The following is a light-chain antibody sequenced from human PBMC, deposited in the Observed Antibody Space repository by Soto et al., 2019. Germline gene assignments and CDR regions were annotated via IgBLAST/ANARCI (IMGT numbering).Light chain of an antibody. V-gene: IGKV3D-20*02. CDR1: QSVSSSY. CDR3: QQRGNWPPIT. Sequence: EIVLTQSPGTLSLSPGERATLSCRASQSVSSSYLAWYQQKPGQAPRLLIYGASSRATGIPDRFSGSGSGTDFTLTISSLEPEDFALYYCQQRGNWPPITFGQGTRLEIK. J-gene: IGKJ5*01. CDR2: GAS.